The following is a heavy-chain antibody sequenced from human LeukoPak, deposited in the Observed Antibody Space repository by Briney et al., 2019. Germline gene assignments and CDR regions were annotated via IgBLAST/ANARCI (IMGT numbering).Heavy chain of an antibody. J-gene: IGHJ5*02. CDR1: GFTFGTYA. V-gene: IGHV3-23*01. Sequence: PGGSLRLSCAAPGFTFGTYAMNWVRQAPGEGLEWVAAISYSGDTTYYADSVRRRFTISRDNSKNTLYLEMNVLRGEDTALYYCAKITRGYCDSSACPNWFDPWGRGTLVTVSS. CDR2: ISYSGDTT. D-gene: IGHD2/OR15-2a*01. CDR3: AKITRGYCDSSACPNWFDP.